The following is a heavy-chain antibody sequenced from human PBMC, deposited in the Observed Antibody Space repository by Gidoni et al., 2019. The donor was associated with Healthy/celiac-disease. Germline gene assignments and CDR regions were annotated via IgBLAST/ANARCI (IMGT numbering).Heavy chain of an antibody. J-gene: IGHJ4*02. CDR3: ARAPSSSSFLYYFEY. CDR2: IYHRGST. Sequence: QVQLQESGPGLFKPSGTLSFTCAVSGGSISSSNWWSWVRQPPGKGLEWIGEIYHRGSTNYNQSLKSRGTISVDKSKNQFSLKLSSVTAADTAVYYCARAPSSSSFLYYFEYWGQGTLVTVSS. CDR1: GGSISSSNW. D-gene: IGHD6-6*01. V-gene: IGHV4-4*02.